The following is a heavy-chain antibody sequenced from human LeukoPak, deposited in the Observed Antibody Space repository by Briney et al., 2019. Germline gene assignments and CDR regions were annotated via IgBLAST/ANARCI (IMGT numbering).Heavy chain of an antibody. V-gene: IGHV3-9*01. CDR3: AKGPGAYYYYYGMDV. CDR2: ISWNSGSI. J-gene: IGHJ6*02. Sequence: GGSLRLSCAASGFTFDDYAMHWVWQALGKGLEWVSGISWNSGSIGYADSVKGRFTISRDNAKNSLYLQMNSLRAEDTALYYCAKGPGAYYYYYGMDVWGQGTTVTVSS. CDR1: GFTFDDYA.